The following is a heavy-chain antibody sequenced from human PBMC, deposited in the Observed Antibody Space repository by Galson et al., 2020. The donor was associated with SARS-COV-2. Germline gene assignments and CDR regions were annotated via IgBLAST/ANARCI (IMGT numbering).Heavy chain of an antibody. Sequence: SETLSLTCTVSGGSISSSSYYWGWIRQPPGKGLEWIGSIYYSGSTYYNPSLKSRVTISVDTSKNQFSLKLSSVTAADTAVYYCARLLRIKAFDIWGQGTMVTVSS. J-gene: IGHJ3*02. V-gene: IGHV4-39*01. CDR3: ARLLRIKAFDI. CDR1: GGSISSSSYY. D-gene: IGHD4-17*01. CDR2: IYYSGST.